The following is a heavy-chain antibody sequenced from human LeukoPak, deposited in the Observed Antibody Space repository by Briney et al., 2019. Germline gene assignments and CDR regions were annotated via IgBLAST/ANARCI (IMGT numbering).Heavy chain of an antibody. V-gene: IGHV1-24*01. CDR1: GYTLTELS. D-gene: IGHD1-14*01. CDR3: VRDAGGY. CDR2: FDPEDGET. J-gene: IGHJ4*02. Sequence: RASVKVSCKVSGYTLTELSMHWVRQAPGKGLEWMGGFDPEDGETIYAQKFQGRVTMTEDTSTDTAYMELSSLRTEDTGVYFCVRDAGGYWGQGTLVTVSS.